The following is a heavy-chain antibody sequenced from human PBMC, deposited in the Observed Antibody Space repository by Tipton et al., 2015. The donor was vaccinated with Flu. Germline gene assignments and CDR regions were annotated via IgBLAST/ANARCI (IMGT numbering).Heavy chain of an antibody. V-gene: IGHV4-31*03. CDR2: IYYSGST. J-gene: IGHJ4*02. CDR3: ARAAGPEYSSPRPAGFDY. D-gene: IGHD6-6*01. Sequence: LRLSCTVSGGSISSGGYYWSWIRQHPGKGLEWIGYIYYSGSTYYNPSLKSRVTISVDTSKNQFSLKLSSVTAADTAVYYCARAAGPEYSSPRPAGFDYWGQGTLVTVSS. CDR1: GGSISSGGYY.